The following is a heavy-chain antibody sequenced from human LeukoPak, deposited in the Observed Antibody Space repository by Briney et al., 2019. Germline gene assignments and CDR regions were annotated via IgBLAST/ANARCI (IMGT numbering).Heavy chain of an antibody. Sequence: GGSLRLSCAASGFIFSDYYMSWIRQAPGKGLEWVSDISSSSSHTKYAASVKGRFTISRDNAKNSLYLQMNSLKAEDTAVYYCAKNIGYDYPSDYWGQGTLVTVSS. CDR1: GFIFSDYY. CDR3: AKNIGYDYPSDY. D-gene: IGHD5-12*01. CDR2: ISSSSSHT. V-gene: IGHV3-11*06. J-gene: IGHJ4*02.